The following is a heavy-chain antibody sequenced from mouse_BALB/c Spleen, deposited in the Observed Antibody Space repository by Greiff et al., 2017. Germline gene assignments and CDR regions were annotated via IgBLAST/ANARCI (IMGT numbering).Heavy chain of an antibody. Sequence: DLVKPGASVKLSCKASGYTFTSYWINWIKQRPGQGLEWIGRIAPGSGSTYYNEMFKGKATLTVDTSSSTAYIQLSSLSSEDSAVYVCARRGDGNYGWYFDVWGAGTTVTVSS. D-gene: IGHD2-1*01. CDR3: ARRGDGNYGWYFDV. V-gene: IGHV1S41*01. J-gene: IGHJ1*01. CDR1: GYTFTSYW. CDR2: IAPGSGST.